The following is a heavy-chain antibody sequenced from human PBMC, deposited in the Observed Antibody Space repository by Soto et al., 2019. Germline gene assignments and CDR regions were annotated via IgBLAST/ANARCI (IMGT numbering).Heavy chain of an antibody. CDR1: GYTFTSYA. J-gene: IGHJ6*02. Sequence: ASVKVSCKASGYTFTSYAMHWVRQAPGQRLEWMGWVNAGNGNTKYSQKFQGRVTITRDTSASTAYMELSSLRSEDTAVYYCARHATTVTTKSYYYYGMDVWGQGTTVTVSS. CDR3: ARHATTVTTKSYYYYGMDV. D-gene: IGHD4-17*01. CDR2: VNAGNGNT. V-gene: IGHV1-3*01.